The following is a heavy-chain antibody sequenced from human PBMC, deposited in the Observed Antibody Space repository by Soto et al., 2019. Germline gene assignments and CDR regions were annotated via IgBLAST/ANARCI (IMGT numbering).Heavy chain of an antibody. V-gene: IGHV1-18*01. CDR2: ISAYNGNT. CDR3: ARDAISYYYGSGSSVHPFDY. Sequence: ASVKVSCKASGYTFTSYGISWVRQAPGQGLEWMGWISAYNGNTNYAQKLQGRVTMTTDTSTSTAYMELRSLRSDDTAVYYCARDAISYYYGSGSSVHPFDYWGQG. CDR1: GYTFTSYG. J-gene: IGHJ4*02. D-gene: IGHD3-10*01.